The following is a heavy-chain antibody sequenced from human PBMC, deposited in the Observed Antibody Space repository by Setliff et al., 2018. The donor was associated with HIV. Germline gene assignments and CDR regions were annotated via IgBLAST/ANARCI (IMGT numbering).Heavy chain of an antibody. CDR1: GFIFSTFP. J-gene: IGHJ6*02. V-gene: IGHV3-30*07. Sequence: PGGSLRLSCAASGFIFSTFPMHWVRQAPGKGLEWVAVMSGDANSQYYADSVRGRFNISRDNSKNTLYLQMNNLRVEDTAVYYCARDFYSSTSGAVPDWGQGTAVTVSS. CDR3: ARDFYSSTSGAVPD. D-gene: IGHD6-6*01. CDR2: MSGDANSQ.